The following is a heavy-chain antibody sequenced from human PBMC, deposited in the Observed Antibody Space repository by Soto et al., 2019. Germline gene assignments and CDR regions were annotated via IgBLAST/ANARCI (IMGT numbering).Heavy chain of an antibody. Sequence: GGSLRLSCSASGFTFSSYAMHWVRQAPGKGLEYVSAISSNGGSTYYADSVKGRFTISRDNSKNTLYLQMNSLRAEDTAVYYCAKVSPVYCSGGSCYPGYYFDYWGQGTLVTVSS. V-gene: IGHV3-64*04. CDR2: ISSNGGST. D-gene: IGHD2-15*01. CDR3: AKVSPVYCSGGSCYPGYYFDY. CDR1: GFTFSSYA. J-gene: IGHJ4*02.